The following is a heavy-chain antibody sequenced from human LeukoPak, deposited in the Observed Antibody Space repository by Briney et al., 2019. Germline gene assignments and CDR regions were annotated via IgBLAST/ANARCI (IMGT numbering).Heavy chain of an antibody. Sequence: GASVKVSCKASGGTFSSYAISWVRQAPGQGLEWMGRIIPILGIANYAQKFQGRVTITADKSTSTAYMELTRLRSDDTAVYYCARLNEMTTVRFGDYWGQGTLVTVSS. CDR1: GGTFSSYA. J-gene: IGHJ4*02. V-gene: IGHV1-69*04. CDR2: IIPILGIA. D-gene: IGHD4-4*01. CDR3: ARLNEMTTVRFGDY.